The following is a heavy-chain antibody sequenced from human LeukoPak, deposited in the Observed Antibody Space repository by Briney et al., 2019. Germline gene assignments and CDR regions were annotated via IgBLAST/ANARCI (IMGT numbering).Heavy chain of an antibody. D-gene: IGHD7-27*01. Sequence: SETLSLTCTVSGGSISSYYWSWIRQPPGKGLEWIGYIYYSGSTNYNPSLKSRVTISVDTSKNQFSLKLSSVAAADTAVYYCAKYTGTYFDYWGQGTLVTVSS. CDR3: AKYTGTYFDY. CDR1: GGSISSYY. J-gene: IGHJ4*02. V-gene: IGHV4-59*08. CDR2: IYYSGST.